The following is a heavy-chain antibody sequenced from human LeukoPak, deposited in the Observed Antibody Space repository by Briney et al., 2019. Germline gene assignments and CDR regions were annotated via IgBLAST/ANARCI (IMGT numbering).Heavy chain of an antibody. J-gene: IGHJ4*02. CDR3: AKDRYSYGYGPIDY. Sequence: AMXWXXXAPGKGLXXVXAISGSGGSTYYADSVKGRFTISRDNSKNTLYLQMNSLRAEDTAVYYCAKDRYSYGYGPIDYWGQGTLVTVSS. D-gene: IGHD5-18*01. V-gene: IGHV3-23*01. CDR1: A. CDR2: ISGSGGST.